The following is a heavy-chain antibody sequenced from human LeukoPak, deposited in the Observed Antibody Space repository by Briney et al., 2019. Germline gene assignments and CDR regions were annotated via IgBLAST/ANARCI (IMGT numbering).Heavy chain of an antibody. CDR2: IYYSGST. D-gene: IGHD2-15*01. J-gene: IGHJ3*02. CDR3: ARRKDIVEYDAFDI. V-gene: IGHV4-59*01. Sequence: SETLSLTCTVSGGSISSYYWSWIRQPPGKGLDWIGYIYYSGSTNYNPSLKSRVTISVDTSKNQFSLKLSSVTAADTAVYYCARRKDIVEYDAFDIWGQGTMVTVSS. CDR1: GGSISSYY.